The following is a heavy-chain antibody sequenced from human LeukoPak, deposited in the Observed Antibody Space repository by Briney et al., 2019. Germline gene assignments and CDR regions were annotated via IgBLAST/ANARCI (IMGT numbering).Heavy chain of an antibody. CDR3: ARKGGRTWNDPDSNWFDP. Sequence: GGSLRLPCAASGFTFSSYSMNWVRQAPGKGLEWVSYISSSSSTIYYADSVKGRFTISRDNAKNSLYLQMNSLRAEDTAVYYCARKGGRTWNDPDSNWFDPWGQGTLVTVSS. CDR1: GFTFSSYS. D-gene: IGHD1-1*01. CDR2: ISSSSSTI. V-gene: IGHV3-48*01. J-gene: IGHJ5*02.